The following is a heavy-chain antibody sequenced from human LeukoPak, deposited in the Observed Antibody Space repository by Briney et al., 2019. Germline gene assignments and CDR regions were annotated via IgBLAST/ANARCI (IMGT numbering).Heavy chain of an antibody. CDR1: GGSFSGYY. CDR3: ARGLGSSEIASTNWFDP. V-gene: IGHV4-34*01. D-gene: IGHD6-25*01. J-gene: IGHJ5*02. CDR2: INHSGST. Sequence: SETLSLTCAVYGGSFSGYYWSWIRQPPGKGLEWIGEINHSGSTNYNPSLKSRVTISVDTSKNQFSLKLSSVTAADTAVYYCARGLGSSEIASTNWFDPWGQGTLVTVSS.